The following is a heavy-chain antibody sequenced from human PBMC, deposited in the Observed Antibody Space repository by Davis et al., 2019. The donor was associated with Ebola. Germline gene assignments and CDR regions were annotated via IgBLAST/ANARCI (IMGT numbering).Heavy chain of an antibody. Sequence: GGSLRLSCAASGFTFSRYAMHWVRQAPGKGLEWVAVISYDGSNKYYADSVKGRFTISRDNSKNTMYLQMNSLRAEDPAVYYCATYGSTGGIAVADPNEGYYYYGMDVWGKGTTVTVSS. D-gene: IGHD6-19*01. CDR3: ATYGSTGGIAVADPNEGYYYYGMDV. J-gene: IGHJ6*04. V-gene: IGHV3-30*04. CDR1: GFTFSRYA. CDR2: ISYDGSNK.